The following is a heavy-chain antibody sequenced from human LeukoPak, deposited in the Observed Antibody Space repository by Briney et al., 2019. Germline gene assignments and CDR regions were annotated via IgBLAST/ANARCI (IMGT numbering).Heavy chain of an antibody. CDR3: ARARRMVRGSWMFDF. V-gene: IGHV4-4*07. CDR2: IFTTGST. CDR1: GDSISSYY. D-gene: IGHD3-10*01. J-gene: IGHJ4*01. Sequence: SETLSLTCTVSGDSISSYYWSWIRQPAGKGLEWVGRIFTTGSTTYNPSLKSRLSMSVDVSKNQFSLGLNSVTAADTGVYYCARARRMVRGSWMFDFWGHGILVTVSS.